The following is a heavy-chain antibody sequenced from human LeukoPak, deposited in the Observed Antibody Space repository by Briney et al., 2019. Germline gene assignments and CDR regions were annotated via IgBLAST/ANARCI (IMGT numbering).Heavy chain of an antibody. D-gene: IGHD4-17*01. J-gene: IGHJ4*02. CDR3: ARGYGYFDY. CDR1: GGSISSYY. V-gene: IGHV4-59*01. CDR2: IYYSGST. Sequence: SETLSLTCTVSGGSISSYYWSCIRQPPGKGLEWLGNIYYSGSTNYKPSLKSRLTISLDTSKNQFSLKLSSVTAADTAVYYCARGYGYFDYWGQGTLVTVSP.